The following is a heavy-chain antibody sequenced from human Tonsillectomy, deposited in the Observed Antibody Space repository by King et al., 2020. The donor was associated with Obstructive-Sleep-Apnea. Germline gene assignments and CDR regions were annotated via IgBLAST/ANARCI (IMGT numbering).Heavy chain of an antibody. Sequence: ITLKESGPTLVKPTQTLTLTCTFSGFSLSTSGVGVGWIRQPPGKALEWLALIYWDDDKRYSSSLKSRLTLTKDTSKNQVVLTMTNMDPVDTATYYCARILWFGELLTYAFDIWGQGTVVTVSS. CDR3: ARILWFGELLTYAFDI. CDR1: GFSLSTSGVG. J-gene: IGHJ3*02. V-gene: IGHV2-5*02. CDR2: IYWDDDK. D-gene: IGHD3-10*01.